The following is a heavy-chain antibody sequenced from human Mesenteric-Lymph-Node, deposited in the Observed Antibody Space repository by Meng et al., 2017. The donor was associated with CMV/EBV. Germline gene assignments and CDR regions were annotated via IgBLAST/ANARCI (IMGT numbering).Heavy chain of an antibody. D-gene: IGHD5-18*01. J-gene: IGHJ4*02. CDR3: AKVVGGYSFGRASFDY. CDR2: ISGSGGST. V-gene: IGHV3-23*01. Sequence: GESLKISCAASGFTFSSYAMSWVRQAPGKGLEWVSAISGSGGSTYYADSVKGRFTISRDNSKNTLYLQMNSLRAEDTAVYYCAKVVGGYSFGRASFDYWGQGTLVTVSS. CDR1: GFTFSSYA.